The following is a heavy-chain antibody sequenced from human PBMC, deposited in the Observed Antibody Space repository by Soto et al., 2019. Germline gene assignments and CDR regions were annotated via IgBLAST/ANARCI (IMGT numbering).Heavy chain of an antibody. CDR3: LGSSSRDYYYYGMDV. J-gene: IGHJ6*02. D-gene: IGHD6-13*01. CDR2: ISYDGSNK. CDR1: GFTFSSYA. Sequence: VQLLESGGGLVQPGGSLRLSCAASGFTFSSYAMSWVRQAPGKGLEWVAVISYDGSNKYYADSVKGRFTISRDNSKNTLYLQMNSLRAEDTAVYYCLGSSSRDYYYYGMDVWGQGTTVTVSS. V-gene: IGHV3-30-3*01.